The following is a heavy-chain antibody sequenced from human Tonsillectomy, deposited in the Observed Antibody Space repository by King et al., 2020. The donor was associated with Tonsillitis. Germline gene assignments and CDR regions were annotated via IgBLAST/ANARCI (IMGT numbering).Heavy chain of an antibody. CDR1: GYTFTGYY. Sequence: VQLVESGAEVKKPGASVKVSCKSSGYTFTGYYMHWVRQAPGQGLEWMGWIDPNSGGANYAQKFQGRVTMTRDTSISTAYMELSRLRSDDTAVYYCARIRGDYYDSSGSLPSLYYFDYWGQGTLVTVSS. CDR3: ARIRGDYYDSSGSLPSLYYFDY. D-gene: IGHD3-22*01. V-gene: IGHV1-2*02. J-gene: IGHJ4*02. CDR2: IDPNSGGA.